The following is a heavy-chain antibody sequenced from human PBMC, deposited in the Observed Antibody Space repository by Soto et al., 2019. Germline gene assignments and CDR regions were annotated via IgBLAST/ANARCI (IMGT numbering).Heavy chain of an antibody. D-gene: IGHD4-17*01. CDR3: TTDSPYYGDYGRTYYVDY. J-gene: IGHJ4*02. CDR1: GFTFSNAW. Sequence: EVQLVESGGGLVKPGGSLRLSCAASGFTFSNAWMNWVRQAPGKGLEWVGRIKSKTDGGTTDYAAPVKGRFTISRDDSKNTLYLQMNSLKTEDTAVYYCTTDSPYYGDYGRTYYVDYWGQGTLVTVSS. V-gene: IGHV3-15*07. CDR2: IKSKTDGGTT.